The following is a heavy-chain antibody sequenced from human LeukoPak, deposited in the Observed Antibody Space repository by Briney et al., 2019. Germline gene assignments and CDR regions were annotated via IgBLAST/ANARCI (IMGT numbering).Heavy chain of an antibody. J-gene: IGHJ5*02. CDR1: GGSFSGYY. CDR2: INHSGST. Sequence: PSETLSLTCAVYGGSFSGYYWSWIRQPPGKGLEWIGEINHSGSTNYNSSLKSRVTISVDTSKNQFSLKLSSVTAADTAVYYCAIHIVVVPAAKKKNWFDPWGQGTLVTVSS. CDR3: AIHIVVVPAAKKKNWFDP. D-gene: IGHD2-2*01. V-gene: IGHV4-34*01.